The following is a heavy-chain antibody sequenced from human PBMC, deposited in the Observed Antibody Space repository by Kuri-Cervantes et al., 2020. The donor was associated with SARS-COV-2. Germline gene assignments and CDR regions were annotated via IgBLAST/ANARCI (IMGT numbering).Heavy chain of an antibody. CDR3: ARSHTLYGGNSSPWDY. V-gene: IGHV1-69*05. D-gene: IGHD4-23*01. Sequence: SVKVSCKASGGTFSSYAISWVRQAPGQGLEWMGGNIPIFGTSNYAQKFQGRVTITTDGSTSTASMELRSLRSFDTAVYYCARSHTLYGGNSSPWDYWGQGTLVTVSS. CDR2: NIPIFGTS. CDR1: GGTFSSYA. J-gene: IGHJ4*02.